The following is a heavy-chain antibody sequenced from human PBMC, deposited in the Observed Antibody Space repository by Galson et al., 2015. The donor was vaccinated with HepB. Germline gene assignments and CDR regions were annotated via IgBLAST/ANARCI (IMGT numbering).Heavy chain of an antibody. J-gene: IGHJ3*02. V-gene: IGHV1-18*04. CDR3: ARGPTCFITMLVVGDAFDI. Sequence: SVKVSCKASGYTFTSYGISWVRQAPGQGLEWMGWISAYNGNTNYAQKLQGRVTMTTDTSTSTAYMELRSLRSDDTAVYYCARGPTCFITMLVVGDAFDIWGQGTMVTVSS. D-gene: IGHD3-22*01. CDR2: ISAYNGNT. CDR1: GYTFTSYG.